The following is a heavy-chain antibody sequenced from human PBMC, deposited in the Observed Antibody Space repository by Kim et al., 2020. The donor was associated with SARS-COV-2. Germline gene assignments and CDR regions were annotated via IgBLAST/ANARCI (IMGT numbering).Heavy chain of an antibody. Sequence: ASVKVSCKASGFSFDDFYTQWVRQAPGQGLEWMGVINPTGGSTDYAQKFRGRVTMTIDTSTSTVYMELSSLRSEDTAVYYCARDTGGNCRGGSCAPNWFDPWGQGTLVTVSS. D-gene: IGHD2-15*01. CDR1: GFSFDDFY. J-gene: IGHJ5*02. V-gene: IGHV1-46*02. CDR3: ARDTGGNCRGGSCAPNWFDP. CDR2: INPTGGST.